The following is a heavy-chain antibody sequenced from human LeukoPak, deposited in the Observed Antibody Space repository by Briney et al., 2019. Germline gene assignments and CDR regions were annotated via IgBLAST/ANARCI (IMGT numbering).Heavy chain of an antibody. V-gene: IGHV4-4*07. CDR3: ARGRDTVTRYYYYYGMDV. CDR1: GGSISSYY. D-gene: IGHD4-17*01. CDR2: IYTSGST. Sequence: SETLSLTCTVSGGSISSYYWSWIRQPAGKGLEWIGRIYTSGSTNYNPSLKSRVTMSVDTSKNQFSLKLSSVTAADTAVYYCARGRDTVTRYYYYYGMDVWGQGTTVTVSS. J-gene: IGHJ6*02.